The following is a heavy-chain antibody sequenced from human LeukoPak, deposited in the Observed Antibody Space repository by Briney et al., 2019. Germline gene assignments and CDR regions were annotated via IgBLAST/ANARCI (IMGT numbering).Heavy chain of an antibody. V-gene: IGHV3-23*01. J-gene: IGHJ4*02. CDR2: ITTSGATT. CDR3: ARVSRSGWWDDY. CDR1: GFTFSSFT. D-gene: IGHD6-19*01. Sequence: PGGSLRLSCATSGFTFSSFTMSWVRQAPGKGLEWVSAITTSGATTYYADSVKGRFTISRDNAKNSLYLQMNSLRAEDTAVYYCARVSRSGWWDDYWGQGTLVTVSS.